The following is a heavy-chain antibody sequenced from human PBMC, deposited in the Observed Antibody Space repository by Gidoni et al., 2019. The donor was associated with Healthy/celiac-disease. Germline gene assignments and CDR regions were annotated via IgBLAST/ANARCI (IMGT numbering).Heavy chain of an antibody. CDR3: AKDLTNPHYYYYGMDV. Sequence: QVQLVESGGGVVQPGRSLRLSCAASGFTFSSYGMHWVRQAPGKGLEWVAVISYDGSNKYYADSVKGRFTISRDNSKNTLYLQMNSLRAEDTAVYYCAKDLTNPHYYYYGMDVWGQGTTVTVSS. J-gene: IGHJ6*02. CDR1: GFTFSSYG. CDR2: ISYDGSNK. V-gene: IGHV3-30*18. D-gene: IGHD2-8*01.